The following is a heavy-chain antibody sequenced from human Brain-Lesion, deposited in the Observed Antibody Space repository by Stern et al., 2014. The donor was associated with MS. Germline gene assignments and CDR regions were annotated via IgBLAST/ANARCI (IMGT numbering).Heavy chain of an antibody. V-gene: IGHV4-31*03. CDR2: IHYTGSA. J-gene: IGHJ4*02. CDR3: ARGARYSDSSGYYFYFDY. Sequence: QMQLVESGPGLVKPSQTLPLTCTVSGGSINSGGYYWSWIRQYPGKGPEWIGYIHYTGSAYYDPSLKSRLSMSIDTSKNQFSLNLNSVTAADTDVYYCARGARYSDSSGYYFYFDYWGQGTLVTVSS. CDR1: GGSINSGGYY. D-gene: IGHD3-22*01.